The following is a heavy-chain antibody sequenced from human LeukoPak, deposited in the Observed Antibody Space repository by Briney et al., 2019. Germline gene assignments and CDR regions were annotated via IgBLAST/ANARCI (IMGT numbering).Heavy chain of an antibody. J-gene: IGHJ6*02. V-gene: IGHV3-48*03. CDR1: GFTFSSYE. CDR2: ISSSGSTI. CDR3: ARDRRFGELFSHYYGMDV. D-gene: IGHD3-10*01. Sequence: GGSLRLSCAASGFTFSSYEMNWVRQAPGKGLEWVSYISSSGSTICYADSVKGRFTISRDNAKNSLYLQMNSLRAEDTAVYYCARDRRFGELFSHYYGMDVWGQGTTVTVSS.